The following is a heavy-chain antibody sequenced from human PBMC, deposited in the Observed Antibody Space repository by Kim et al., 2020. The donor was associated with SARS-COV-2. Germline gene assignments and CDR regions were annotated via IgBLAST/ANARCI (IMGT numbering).Heavy chain of an antibody. J-gene: IGHJ3*02. D-gene: IGHD2-2*01. Sequence: GWSLRLSCAASGFTFSYYSMIWVRQAPGKGLELVSYIMSSSNMIYYGDSVRGRCTISRDDANNSLYLQMNSLRDEDTAVYYCARGWRASFWAEALDIWG. V-gene: IGHV3-48*02. CDR2: IMSSSNMI. CDR3: ARGWRASFWAEALDI. CDR1: GFTFSYYS.